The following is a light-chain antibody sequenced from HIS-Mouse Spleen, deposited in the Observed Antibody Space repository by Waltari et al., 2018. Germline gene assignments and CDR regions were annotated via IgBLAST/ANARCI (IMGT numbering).Light chain of an antibody. CDR2: EDS. CDR3: YSTDSSGNHRV. CDR1: ALPKKY. V-gene: IGLV3-10*01. J-gene: IGLJ2*01. Sequence: SYELTQPPSESVSPGQTARITCSGDALPKKYAYWYQHKSGQAPVLVIYEDSKRPPGIPERFSGSSSGTMATLTISGAQVEDEADYYCYSTDSSGNHRVFGGGTKLTVL.